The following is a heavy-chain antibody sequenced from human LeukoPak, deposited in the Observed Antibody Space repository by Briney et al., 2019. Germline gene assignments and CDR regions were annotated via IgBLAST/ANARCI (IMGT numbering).Heavy chain of an antibody. CDR3: ARDRYYGSGSYYFDY. V-gene: IGHV7-4-1*02. J-gene: IGHJ4*02. Sequence: ASVKVSCKASGYTFINYPMNWARQAPGQGLEWMGWINTNTGNPTYAQGFTGRFVFSLDTSVSTAYLQISSLKTEDTAVYYCARDRYYGSGSYYFDYWGQGTLVTVSS. D-gene: IGHD3-10*01. CDR2: INTNTGNP. CDR1: GYTFINYP.